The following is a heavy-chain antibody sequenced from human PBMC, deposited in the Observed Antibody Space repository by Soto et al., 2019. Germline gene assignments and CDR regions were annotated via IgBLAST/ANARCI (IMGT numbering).Heavy chain of an antibody. CDR3: ASPTLGAFDV. D-gene: IGHD3-16*01. CDR1: GGSLGSSSYY. V-gene: IGHV4-39*01. CDR2: IYYSGST. J-gene: IGHJ3*01. Sequence: PSETLSLTCTVSGGSLGSSSYYWGWIRQSPGKGLEWIGSIYYSGSTSYNSSLKSRVTISVDTSKNQFSLRLSSVTAADTAVYYCASPTLGAFDVWGQGTMVTVSS.